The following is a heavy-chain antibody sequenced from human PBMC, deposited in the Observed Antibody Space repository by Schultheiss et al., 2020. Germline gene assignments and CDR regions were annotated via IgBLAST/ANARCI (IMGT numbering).Heavy chain of an antibody. CDR3: ARDGRWQWLAYYFDY. CDR1: GFTFSAYG. CDR2: ISFAGTSQ. J-gene: IGHJ4*02. Sequence: GESLKISCAASGFTFSAYGMHWIRQPPGKGLEWVALISFAGTSQTYADSVRGRFTVSRDNSKNTLYLQMNSLRAEDTAVYYCARDGRWQWLAYYFDYWGQGTLVTVSS. V-gene: IGHV3-30*03. D-gene: IGHD6-19*01.